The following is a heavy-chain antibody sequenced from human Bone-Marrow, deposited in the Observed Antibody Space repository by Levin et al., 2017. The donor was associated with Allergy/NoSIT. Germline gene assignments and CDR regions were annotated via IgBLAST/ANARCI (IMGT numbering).Heavy chain of an antibody. V-gene: IGHV4-30-4*01. J-gene: IGHJ5*02. CDR2: IFYTGNT. CDR1: GDSISRGDYY. Sequence: SQTLSLTCIVSGDSISRGDYYWSWIRQPPGQGLEWIGYIFYTGNTYSSPSLKSRVTISVDTSKNQFSLELRSVTAADTAVYYCARGQSIVAARPDWFDTWGQGSLVTVSS. D-gene: IGHD6-6*01. CDR3: ARGQSIVAARPDWFDT.